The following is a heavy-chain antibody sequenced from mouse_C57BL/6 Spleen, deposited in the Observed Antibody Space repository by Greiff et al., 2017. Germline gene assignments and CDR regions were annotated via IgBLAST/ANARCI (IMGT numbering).Heavy chain of an antibody. Sequence: QVQLQQSGAELVKPGASVKISCKASGYAFSSYWMNWVKQRPGKGLEWIGQIYPGDGDTNYNGKFKGKATLTADKSSSTAYMQLSSLTSEDSAVYFCATIYYDYDESYFDVWGTGTTVTVSS. V-gene: IGHV1-80*01. J-gene: IGHJ1*03. D-gene: IGHD2-4*01. CDR1: GYAFSSYW. CDR3: ATIYYDYDESYFDV. CDR2: IYPGDGDT.